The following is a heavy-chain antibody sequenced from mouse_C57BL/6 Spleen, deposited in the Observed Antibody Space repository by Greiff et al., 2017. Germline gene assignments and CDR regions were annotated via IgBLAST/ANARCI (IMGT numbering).Heavy chain of an antibody. CDR2: ISSGGSYT. D-gene: IGHD5-1*01. V-gene: IGHV5-6*01. CDR3: ARHEGKYSWFAY. J-gene: IGHJ3*01. Sequence: EVLLVESGGDLVKPGGSLTLSCAASGFTFSSYGMPWVRQTPDKRLEWVETISSGGSYTYNPASVKGRFTISRDNANNTLYLQMSSLKSEDTAMYYCARHEGKYSWFAYWGQGTLVTVSA. CDR1: GFTFSSYG.